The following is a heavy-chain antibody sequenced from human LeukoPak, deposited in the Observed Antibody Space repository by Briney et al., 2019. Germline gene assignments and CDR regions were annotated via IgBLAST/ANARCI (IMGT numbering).Heavy chain of an antibody. D-gene: IGHD4-11*01. CDR1: GFTFSSYA. Sequence: GGSLRLSCAASGFTFSSYAMHWVRQAPGKGLEWVAVISYDGSNKYYADSVKGRFTISRDNSKNTLYLQMNSLRAEDTAVYYCAGTVNYYYYGMNVWGQGTTVTVSS. CDR2: ISYDGSNK. CDR3: AGTVNYYYYGMNV. J-gene: IGHJ6*02. V-gene: IGHV3-30-3*01.